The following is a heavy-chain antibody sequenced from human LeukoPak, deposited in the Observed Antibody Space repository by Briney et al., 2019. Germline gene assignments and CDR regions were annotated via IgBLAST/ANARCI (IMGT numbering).Heavy chain of an antibody. D-gene: IGHD3-10*01. CDR3: AKGNYYGSSGLGSTSFDY. V-gene: IGHV3-23*01. CDR2: ISGSGDNT. Sequence: GGSLRLSCAASGFTFSSYAMSWVRQAPGKGLEWVSAISGSGDNTYYADSVKGRFTISRDNSKNTLYLQMNSLRAEDTALYYCAKGNYYGSSGLGSTSFDYWGQGTLVTASS. J-gene: IGHJ4*02. CDR1: GFTFSSYA.